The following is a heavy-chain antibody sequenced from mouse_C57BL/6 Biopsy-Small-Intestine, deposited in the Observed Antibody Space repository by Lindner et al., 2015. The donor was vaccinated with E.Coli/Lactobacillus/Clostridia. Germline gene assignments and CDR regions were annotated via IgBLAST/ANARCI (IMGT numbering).Heavy chain of an antibody. Sequence: VQLQESGADLVKPGASVKLSCTASGFNIKDYYIHWVKQKTDQGLEWIGRIDPGDGESKYAPKFQDKATITADTSSNTAYLQLSSLTSEDSAVYYCAREFITTIGYCFDYWGHGTTLTVSS. J-gene: IGHJ2*01. CDR1: GFNIKDYY. CDR2: IDPGDGES. CDR3: AREFITTIGYCFDY. V-gene: IGHV14-2*01. D-gene: IGHD1-1*01.